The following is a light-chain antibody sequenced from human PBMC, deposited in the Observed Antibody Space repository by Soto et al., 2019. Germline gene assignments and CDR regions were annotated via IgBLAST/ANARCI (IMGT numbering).Light chain of an antibody. J-gene: IGKJ1*01. CDR2: DAS. Sequence: DIQMTQSPSTLSASVGDRVSITCRARQSISSWLAWYQQKPGKAPKLLIYDASILESGVPSRFSGSGSGTEFTLTVSSLQPDDFATYYCQQYNSYWTFGQGTKVDIK. CDR1: QSISSW. CDR3: QQYNSYWT. V-gene: IGKV1-5*01.